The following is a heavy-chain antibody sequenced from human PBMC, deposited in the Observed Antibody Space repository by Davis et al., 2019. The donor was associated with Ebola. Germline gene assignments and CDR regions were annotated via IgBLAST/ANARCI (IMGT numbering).Heavy chain of an antibody. Sequence: PSETLSLTCTLSNDPITSRTYYWGWVRQPPGKGLEWIGTIFYSGTTYYNPSLKSRVTLSIDTSNNQFSLRLTSVTAADTAVYYCARQSRRFDSWGRGTLVTVSS. CDR2: IFYSGTT. CDR3: ARQSRRFDS. V-gene: IGHV4-39*01. J-gene: IGHJ4*02. CDR1: NDPITSRTYY.